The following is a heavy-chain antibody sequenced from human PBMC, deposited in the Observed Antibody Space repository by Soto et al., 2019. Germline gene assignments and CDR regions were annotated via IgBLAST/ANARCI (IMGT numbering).Heavy chain of an antibody. CDR1: GGSISSGGYY. V-gene: IGHV4-31*03. Sequence: QVQLQESGPGLVKPSQTLSLTCTVSGGSISSGGYYWIRHRQHPGKGLEWIGYIYYSGSTYYNPSLKSRVTTPVDTSKNPFSLRLSSVTAADTAVYYCAREPSIWGQGTLVTVSS. J-gene: IGHJ4*02. CDR2: IYYSGST. CDR3: AREPSI.